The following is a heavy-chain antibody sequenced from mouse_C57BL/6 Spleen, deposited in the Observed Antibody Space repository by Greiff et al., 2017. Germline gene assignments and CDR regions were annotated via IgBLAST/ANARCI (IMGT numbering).Heavy chain of an antibody. Sequence: EVMLVESGGDLVKPGGSLKLSCAASGFTFSSYGMSWVRQTPDKRLEWVATISSGGSYTYYPDSVKGRFTISRDNAKNTLYLQMSSLKSEDTAMYYCARQQLLNYFDYWGQGTTLTVSS. CDR3: ARQQLLNYFDY. J-gene: IGHJ2*01. CDR2: ISSGGSYT. V-gene: IGHV5-6*01. CDR1: GFTFSSYG. D-gene: IGHD1-1*01.